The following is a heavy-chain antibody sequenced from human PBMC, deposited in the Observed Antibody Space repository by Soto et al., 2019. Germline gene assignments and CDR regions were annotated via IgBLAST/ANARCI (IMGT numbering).Heavy chain of an antibody. J-gene: IGHJ5*02. CDR2: INPSGGST. D-gene: IGHD6-6*01. Sequence: ASVKVCCKASGYTFTSYYMHWVRQAPGQGLEWMGIINPSGGSTSYAQKFQGRVTMTRDTSTSTVYMELSSLRSEDTAVYYCAREYSSSSGPEGWFDPWGQGTLVTVSS. CDR3: AREYSSSSGPEGWFDP. V-gene: IGHV1-46*01. CDR1: GYTFTSYY.